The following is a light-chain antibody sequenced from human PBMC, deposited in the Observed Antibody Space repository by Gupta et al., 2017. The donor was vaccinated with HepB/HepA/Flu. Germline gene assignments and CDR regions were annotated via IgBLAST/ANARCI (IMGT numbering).Light chain of an antibody. CDR1: RLRTYS. J-gene: IGLJ2*01. CDR2: GQD. Sequence: SSELTQDPAVSVALGQSVRITCQGDRLRTYSASWYQQKPGQAPLLVLYGQDQRPSGIPDRFSASSSGNTASLTITGAQAEDEADYYCKSRDRSGDHVVFGGGSKLTVL. CDR3: KSRDRSGDHVV. V-gene: IGLV3-19*01.